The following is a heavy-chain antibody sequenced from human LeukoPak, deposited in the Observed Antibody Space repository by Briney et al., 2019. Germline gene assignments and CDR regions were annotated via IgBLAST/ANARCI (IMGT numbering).Heavy chain of an antibody. J-gene: IGHJ4*02. CDR3: ARVLEGSNYFDY. CDR2: IYHSGST. CDR1: GGSISSGGYS. Sequence: SQTLSLTCAVSGGSISSGGYSWSWIRQPPGEGLEWIGYIYHSGSTYYNPSLKSRVTISVDRSKNQFSLKLSSVTAADTAVYYCARVLEGSNYFDYWGQGTLVTVSS. V-gene: IGHV4-30-2*01. D-gene: IGHD3-10*01.